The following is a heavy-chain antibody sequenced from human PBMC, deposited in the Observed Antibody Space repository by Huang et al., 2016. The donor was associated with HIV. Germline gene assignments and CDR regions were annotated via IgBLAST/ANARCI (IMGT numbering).Heavy chain of an antibody. CDR3: ATKTAGMDI. CDR2: IKQDESEK. J-gene: IGHJ6*02. V-gene: IGHV3-7*01. CDR1: TFTFGAYW. D-gene: IGHD1-7*01. Sequence: VESGGRSVQPGGSIKLSCVGSTFTFGAYWMSWVRQHPGKGLEGVANIKQDESEKYYGDSVKGRFNISRDNARKGLFLEMDDLRVEDTAIYFCATKTAGMDIWGQGTTVTVSS.